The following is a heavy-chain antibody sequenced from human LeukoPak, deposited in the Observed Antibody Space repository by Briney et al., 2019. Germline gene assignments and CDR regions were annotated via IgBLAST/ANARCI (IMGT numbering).Heavy chain of an antibody. Sequence: ASVKVSCKTSGYTFTSYDINWVRQAPGQGLEWMGWMNPNSGNTGYAQKFQGRVTMTRNTSISTAYMELSSLRSEDTAVYYCARVRVDSSGYYYLDYWGQGTLVTVSS. J-gene: IGHJ4*02. CDR2: MNPNSGNT. V-gene: IGHV1-8*02. D-gene: IGHD3-22*01. CDR1: GYTFTSYD. CDR3: ARVRVDSSGYYYLDY.